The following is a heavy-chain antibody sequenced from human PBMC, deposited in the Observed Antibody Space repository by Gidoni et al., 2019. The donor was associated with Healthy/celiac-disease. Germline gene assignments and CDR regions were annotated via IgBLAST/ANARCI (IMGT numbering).Heavy chain of an antibody. D-gene: IGHD6-6*01. CDR2: ISGSGGST. CDR1: GFTFSSYA. V-gene: IGHV3-23*01. Sequence: EVQLLESGGGVVQPGGSLRLSGAAYGFTFSSYAMSWVRQAPGKGLEWVSAISGSGGSTYYADSVKGRFTISRDNSKNTLYLQMNSLRAEDTAVYYCAKETVVAARPSPFDYWGQGTLVTVSS. CDR3: AKETVVAARPSPFDY. J-gene: IGHJ4*02.